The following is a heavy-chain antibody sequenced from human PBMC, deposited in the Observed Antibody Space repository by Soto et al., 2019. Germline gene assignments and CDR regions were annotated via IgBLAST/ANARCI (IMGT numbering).Heavy chain of an antibody. Sequence: PGESLKISCKGSGYSFTSYWIGWVRQMPGKGLEWMGIIYPGDSDTRYSPSFQGQVTISADKSISTAYLQWSSLKASDTATYYCARLPGAIAARAPTTYYYYYMDVWGKGTTVTVSS. D-gene: IGHD6-6*01. CDR2: IYPGDSDT. CDR1: GYSFTSYW. V-gene: IGHV5-51*01. J-gene: IGHJ6*03. CDR3: ARLPGAIAARAPTTYYYYYMDV.